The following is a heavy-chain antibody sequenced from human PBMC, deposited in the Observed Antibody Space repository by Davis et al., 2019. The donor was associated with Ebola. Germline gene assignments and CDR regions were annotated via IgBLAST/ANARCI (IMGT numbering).Heavy chain of an antibody. CDR3: AKDYSSSDYYYYGMDV. Sequence: GESLKISCAASGFTFSSYGMHWVRQAPGKGLEWVAVIWYDGSNKYYADSVKGRFTISRDNSKNTLYLQMNSLRAEDTAVYYCAKDYSSSDYYYYGMDVWGQGTTVTVSS. CDR1: GFTFSSYG. V-gene: IGHV3-33*06. J-gene: IGHJ6*02. D-gene: IGHD6-6*01. CDR2: IWYDGSNK.